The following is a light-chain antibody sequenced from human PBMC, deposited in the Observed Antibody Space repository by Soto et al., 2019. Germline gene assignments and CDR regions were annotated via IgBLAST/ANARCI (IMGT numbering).Light chain of an antibody. CDR3: SSYTSSSTVV. CDR2: EVS. Sequence: QSVLTQPASVSGSPGQSITISCTGTSRDVGAYDYVSWYLQYPDKAPQLLIYEVSNRPSGVSNRFSGSKSGNTASLTISGLQAEDEADYYCSSYTSSSTVVFGGGTKLTVL. CDR1: SRDVGAYDY. J-gene: IGLJ2*01. V-gene: IGLV2-14*01.